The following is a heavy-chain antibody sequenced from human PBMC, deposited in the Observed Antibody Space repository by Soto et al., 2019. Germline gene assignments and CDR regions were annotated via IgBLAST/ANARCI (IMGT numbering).Heavy chain of an antibody. V-gene: IGHV3-30*03. CDR2: TTYDGGIK. CDR1: GFSFSSYG. Sequence: PGGSLRPSCAASGFSFSSYGMEWVRLAPGKGLEWVAATTYDGGIKHYVDSVKGRFTISRDNSKNTLYLQMNSLRVEDTATYYCAGAVENPYLYYGLNVWGQGTTVTVSS. CDR3: AGAVENPYLYYGLNV. J-gene: IGHJ6*02. D-gene: IGHD2-2*02.